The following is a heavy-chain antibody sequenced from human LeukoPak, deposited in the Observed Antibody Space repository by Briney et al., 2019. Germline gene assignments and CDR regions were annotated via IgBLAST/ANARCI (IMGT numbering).Heavy chain of an antibody. CDR3: ARCGAAVTTHFSN. D-gene: IGHD4-17*01. CDR1: GYSFSIYG. Sequence: ASGKLSCNASGYSFSIYGITWARQAPGQGLGYLGWISASDGTTNYAQKDQDRGTMTTDTSTTTAYLELRSLRSEDTAVYYCARCGAAVTTHFSNWGQGTLVTVSS. J-gene: IGHJ4*02. CDR2: ISASDGTT. V-gene: IGHV1-18*01.